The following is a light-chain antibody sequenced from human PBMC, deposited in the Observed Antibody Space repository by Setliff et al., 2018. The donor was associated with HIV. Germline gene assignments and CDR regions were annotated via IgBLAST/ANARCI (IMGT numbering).Light chain of an antibody. J-gene: IGLJ1*01. CDR3: CSYAGSSTPYV. Sequence: QSALTQPASASGSPGQSITISCTGTGSDVGGYNYVSWYQQHPGKAPKLMIYDVTKRPSGVSNRFSGSKSGNTASLTISGLQAEDEADYYCCSYAGSSTPYVFGTGTKVTVL. CDR1: GSDVGGYNY. CDR2: DVT. V-gene: IGLV2-23*02.